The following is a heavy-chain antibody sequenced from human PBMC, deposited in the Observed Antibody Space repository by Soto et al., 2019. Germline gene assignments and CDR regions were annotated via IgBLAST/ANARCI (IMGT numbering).Heavy chain of an antibody. Sequence: EVQLLESGGGLVQPGGSLRLSCAASGFTFTNYAMTWVRQAPGKGLEWVSISSGICSGGSTNYADSVRCRFATSRDNSKNTLYLQMNSLRVEDTAVYYFAKDHDHFRTYVFEYWGQGTLVTLSS. CDR2: SSGICSGGST. CDR3: AKDHDHFRTYVFEY. CDR1: GFTFTNYA. V-gene: IGHV3-23*01. J-gene: IGHJ4*02. D-gene: IGHD3-16*01.